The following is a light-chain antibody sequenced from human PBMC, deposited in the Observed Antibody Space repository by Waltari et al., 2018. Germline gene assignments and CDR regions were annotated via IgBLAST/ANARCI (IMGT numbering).Light chain of an antibody. CDR1: SSDSGGYNY. CDR3: SSFTSSNTGI. Sequence: SALTQPDSVSGSPGQSITISCSGISSDSGGYNYVSWYQQHPGEAPKLIIYDVTNRPSGVSDRFSGSKSGSSASLTISGLQPDDEADYYCSSFTSSNTGIFGGGTKLTVL. J-gene: IGLJ2*01. V-gene: IGLV2-14*03. CDR2: DVT.